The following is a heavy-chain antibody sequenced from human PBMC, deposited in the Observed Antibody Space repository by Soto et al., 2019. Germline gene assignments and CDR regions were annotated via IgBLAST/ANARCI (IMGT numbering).Heavy chain of an antibody. CDR1: GFTFSSYA. D-gene: IGHD3-22*01. Sequence: EVQLLESGGGLVQPGGSLRLSCAASGFTFSSYAMSWVRQAPGKGLEWVSAISGSGGSTYYADSVKGRFTISRDNSKNTMYRQMNGLRAEDTAVYYCAKVWAPYYDSSGYSPKPGYFDYWGQGTLVTVSP. V-gene: IGHV3-23*01. J-gene: IGHJ4*02. CDR2: ISGSGGST. CDR3: AKVWAPYYDSSGYSPKPGYFDY.